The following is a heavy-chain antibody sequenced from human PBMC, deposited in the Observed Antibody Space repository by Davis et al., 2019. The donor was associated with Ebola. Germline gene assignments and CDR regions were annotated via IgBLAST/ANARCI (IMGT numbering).Heavy chain of an antibody. D-gene: IGHD6-19*01. CDR2: IYYSGST. CDR3: ARHGDPGIAVNDAFDI. V-gene: IGHV4-59*08. CDR1: GGSISSYY. Sequence: PSETLSLTCTVSGGSISSYYWSWIRQPPGKGLEWIGYIYYSGSTNYNPSLKSRVTISVDTSKNQFSLKLSSVTAADTAVYYCARHGDPGIAVNDAFDIWGQGTMVTVSS. J-gene: IGHJ3*02.